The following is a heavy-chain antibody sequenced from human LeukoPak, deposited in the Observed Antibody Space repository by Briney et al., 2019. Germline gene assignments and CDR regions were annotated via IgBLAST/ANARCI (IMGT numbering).Heavy chain of an antibody. CDR3: ARYFKGGWYYFDY. CDR2: INHSGST. CDR1: GGSFSGYY. Sequence: SETLSLTCAVYGGSFSGYYWSWIRQPPGKGLEWIGEINHSGSTNYNPSLKSRVTISVDTSKNQFSLKLSSVTAADTAVYYCARYFKGGWYYFDYWGQGTLVTVSS. D-gene: IGHD6-19*01. J-gene: IGHJ4*02. V-gene: IGHV4-34*01.